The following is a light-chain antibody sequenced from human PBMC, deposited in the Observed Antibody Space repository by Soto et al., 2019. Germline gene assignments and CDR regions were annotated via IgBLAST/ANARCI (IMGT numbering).Light chain of an antibody. CDR2: GAS. Sequence: EIVMTQSPATLSVSPGERATLSCRASQSVGSDLAWYQQKPGQAPRLLIYGASNRATGIPARFSGTGSGTDFTLTVSSLEPEDFAIYYCQQRSKMPLTFGHGTKVDIK. CDR3: QQRSKMPLT. J-gene: IGKJ1*01. V-gene: IGKV3-11*01. CDR1: QSVGSD.